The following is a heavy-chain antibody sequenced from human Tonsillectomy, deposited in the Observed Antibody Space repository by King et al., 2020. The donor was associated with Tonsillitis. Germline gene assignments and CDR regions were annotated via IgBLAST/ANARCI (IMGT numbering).Heavy chain of an antibody. Sequence: VQLVESGGGLVKPGRSLRLSCTASGFTFGDYAMSWFRQAPGKGLEWVGFIRSKAYGGTTEYAASVKGRFTISREDSKSIAYLQMKSLKTEDTAVYYCTRDETPRYYYHDKDVWGQGTTVTVSS. CDR1: GFTFGDYA. V-gene: IGHV3-49*05. CDR2: IRSKAYGGTT. CDR3: TRDETPRYYYHDKDV. J-gene: IGHJ6*02.